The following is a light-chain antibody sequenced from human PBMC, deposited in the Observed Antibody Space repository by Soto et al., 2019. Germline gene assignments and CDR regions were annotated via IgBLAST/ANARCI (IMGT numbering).Light chain of an antibody. CDR2: DAS. J-gene: IGKJ1*01. CDR1: QSINKW. CDR3: QQYQSDST. Sequence: DIPVTQSPSTLSVSVGDRVTITCRASQSINKWLAWYQQKPGKAPNLLIYDASTLESGVPSRFRGSGSGTEFNFTISSLQPDDLATYYCQQYQSDSTFGQGTKVEIK. V-gene: IGKV1-5*01.